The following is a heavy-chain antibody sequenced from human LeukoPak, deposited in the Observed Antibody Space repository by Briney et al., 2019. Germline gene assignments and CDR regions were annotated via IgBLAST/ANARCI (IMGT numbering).Heavy chain of an antibody. V-gene: IGHV3-23*01. CDR2: ISGSGGRT. Sequence: GGSLRLSCAASGLTFSNYAMSWGRQGPGKGLEWVSAISGSGGRTYYADSVKGRFTISRDNSKNTLYLQMNSLRAEDTAVYYCAKDPDCTSGICYTFFDYWGQGTLVTVSS. D-gene: IGHD2-8*01. CDR1: GLTFSNYA. J-gene: IGHJ4*02. CDR3: AKDPDCTSGICYTFFDY.